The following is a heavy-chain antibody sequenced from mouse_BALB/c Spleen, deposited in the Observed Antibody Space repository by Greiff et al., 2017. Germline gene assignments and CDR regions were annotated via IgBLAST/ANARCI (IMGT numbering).Heavy chain of an antibody. CDR2: IYPGNSDT. J-gene: IGHJ3*01. CDR1: GYSFTSYW. D-gene: IGHD1-2*01. V-gene: IGHV1-5*01. Sequence: VQLKESGTVLARPGASVNMSCKASGYSFTSYWMHWVKQRPGQGLEWIGAIYPGNSDTSYNQKFKGKAKLTAVTSASTAYMELSSLTNEDSAVYYCTREGVTTATWFAYWGQGTLVTVSA. CDR3: TREGVTTATWFAY.